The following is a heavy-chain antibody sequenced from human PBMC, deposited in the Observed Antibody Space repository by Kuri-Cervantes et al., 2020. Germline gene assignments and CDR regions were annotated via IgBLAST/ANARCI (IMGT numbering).Heavy chain of an antibody. CDR1: GYTFTSYD. CDR2: MNPNSGNT. V-gene: IGHV1-8*01. CDR3: ARDQGGYDPYYFDY. Sequence: ASVKVSCKASGYTFTSYDINWVRQATGQGLEWMGWMNPNSGNTGYAQKFQGRVTMTRNTSISTAYMELRSLRSDDTAVYYCARDQGGYDPYYFDYWGQGTLVTVSS. J-gene: IGHJ4*02. D-gene: IGHD5-12*01.